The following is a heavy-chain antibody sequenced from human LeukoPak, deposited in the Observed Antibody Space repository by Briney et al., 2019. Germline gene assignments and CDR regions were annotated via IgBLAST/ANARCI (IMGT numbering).Heavy chain of an antibody. V-gene: IGHV4-59*02. Sequence: PSETLSLTCTVSGDXVSIYYWSWIRQPPGKGREWIGYIYYRGNTNYNPSLKSRVTMAVDTSKNQFSLKVSSVTAADTAVYYCARAGNNWSFDYWGQGTLVTVSS. D-gene: IGHD1-1*01. J-gene: IGHJ4*02. CDR2: IYYRGNT. CDR1: GDXVSIYY. CDR3: ARAGNNWSFDY.